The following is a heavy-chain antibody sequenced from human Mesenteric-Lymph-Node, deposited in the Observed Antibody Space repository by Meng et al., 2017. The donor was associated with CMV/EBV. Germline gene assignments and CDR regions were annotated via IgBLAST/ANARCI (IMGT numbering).Heavy chain of an antibody. CDR2: ANPNSGNT. J-gene: IGHJ4*02. CDR3: ARDPESYGGNSDSN. D-gene: IGHD4-23*01. V-gene: IGHV1-8*01. CDR1: GYNFNYYD. Sequence: KAYGYNFNYYDMNWVRQATGQGLEWMGWANPNSGNTGYAQKFQGRVTMTRDTSTSTVYMELSSLRSEDTAVFYCARDPESYGGNSDSNWGQGTLVTVSS.